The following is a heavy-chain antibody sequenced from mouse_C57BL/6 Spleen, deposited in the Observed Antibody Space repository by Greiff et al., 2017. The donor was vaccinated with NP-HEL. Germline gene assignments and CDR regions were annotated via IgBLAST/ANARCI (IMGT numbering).Heavy chain of an antibody. Sequence: VQLQQSGAELAKPGASVKLSCKASGYTFTSYWMHWVKQRPGQGLEWIGYINPSSGYTKYNQKFKVKATLTADKSSSTAYMQLSSLTYEDSAVYYCARGPSIYYYGSSYAAWFAYWGQGTLVTVSA. D-gene: IGHD1-1*01. CDR3: ARGPSIYYYGSSYAAWFAY. CDR2: INPSSGYT. J-gene: IGHJ3*01. CDR1: GYTFTSYW. V-gene: IGHV1-7*01.